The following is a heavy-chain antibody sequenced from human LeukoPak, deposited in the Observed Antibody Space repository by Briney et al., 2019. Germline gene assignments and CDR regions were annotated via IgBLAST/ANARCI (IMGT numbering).Heavy chain of an antibody. CDR1: GFTFSSYE. CDR3: ARGEDYGTNSFDY. D-gene: IGHD4-17*01. V-gene: IGHV3-48*03. Sequence: GGSLRLSCAASGFTFSSYEMNWVRQAPGKGLEWVSYITTSGRTIYYADSVKGRFTISRDNAKNSLYLQMDSLRAEDTAVYYCARGEDYGTNSFDYWGQGTLVTVSS. CDR2: ITTSGRTI. J-gene: IGHJ4*02.